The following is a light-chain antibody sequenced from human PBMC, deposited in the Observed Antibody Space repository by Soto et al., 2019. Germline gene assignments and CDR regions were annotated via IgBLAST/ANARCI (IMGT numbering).Light chain of an antibody. J-gene: IGLJ2*01. CDR3: CAYTGDRNVL. CDR1: SNDIGGYNY. Sequence: QSALTQPASVSGSPGQSITISCTGTSNDIGGYNYVSWYQQHPGRAPTLIIYELTRRPSGPSNRFSGSRSGNTASLTISGLQVEDEAHYYCCAYTGDRNVLFGGGTKVTVL. CDR2: ELT. V-gene: IGLV2-14*03.